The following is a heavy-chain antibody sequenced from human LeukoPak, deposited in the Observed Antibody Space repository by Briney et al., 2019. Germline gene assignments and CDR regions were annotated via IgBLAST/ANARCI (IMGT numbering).Heavy chain of an antibody. V-gene: IGHV3-48*04. D-gene: IGHD3-22*01. CDR3: ATRPYDSSGYYLIDY. CDR1: GFTFSSYA. J-gene: IGHJ4*02. CDR2: ISSSSSTI. Sequence: PGGSLRLSCAASGFTFSSYAMSWVRQAPGKGLEWVSYISSSSSTIYYADSVKGRFTISRDNAKNSLYLQMNSLRAEDTAVYYCATRPYDSSGYYLIDYWGQGTLVTVSS.